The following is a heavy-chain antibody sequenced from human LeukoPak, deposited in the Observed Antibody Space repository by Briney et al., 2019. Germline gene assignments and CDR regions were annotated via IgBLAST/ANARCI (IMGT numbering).Heavy chain of an antibody. Sequence: SETLSLTCTVSGGSISSSSYYWGWIRQPPGKGLEWIGSIYYSGSTYYNPSLKSRVTISVDTSKNQFSLKLSSVTAADTAVYYCARHGGSDFWSGYSPNQFDYWGQGTLVTVSS. CDR2: IYYSGST. V-gene: IGHV4-39*01. CDR3: ARHGGSDFWSGYSPNQFDY. D-gene: IGHD3-3*01. CDR1: GGSISSSSYY. J-gene: IGHJ4*02.